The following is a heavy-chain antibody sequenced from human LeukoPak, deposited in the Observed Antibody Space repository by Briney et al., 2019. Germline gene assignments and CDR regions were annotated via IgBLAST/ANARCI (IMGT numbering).Heavy chain of an antibody. D-gene: IGHD3-3*01. CDR1: GFTFSSYA. J-gene: IGHJ3*02. V-gene: IGHV3-23*01. CDR2: ISGSGGST. Sequence: GGSLRLSCAASGFTFSSYAMSWVRQAPGKGLEWVSAISGSGGSTYYADSVKGRFTFSRDNSKNTLYLQMNSLRAEDTAVYYCAKDSARVLRFLEWFGLDAFDIWGQGTMVTVSS. CDR3: AKDSARVLRFLEWFGLDAFDI.